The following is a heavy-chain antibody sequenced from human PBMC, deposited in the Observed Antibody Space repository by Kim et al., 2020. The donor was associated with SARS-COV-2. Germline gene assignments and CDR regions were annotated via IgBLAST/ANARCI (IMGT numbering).Heavy chain of an antibody. CDR3: ARGREYGFRSYWFDP. CDR1: GGSFSGYY. Sequence: SETLSLTCAVYGGSFSGYYWSWIRQPPGKGLEWIGEINHSGSTNYNPSLKSRVTISVDTSKNQFSLKLSSVTAADTAVYYCARGREYGFRSYWFDPWGQGTLVTVSS. J-gene: IGHJ5*02. V-gene: IGHV4-34*01. D-gene: IGHD6-6*01. CDR2: INHSGST.